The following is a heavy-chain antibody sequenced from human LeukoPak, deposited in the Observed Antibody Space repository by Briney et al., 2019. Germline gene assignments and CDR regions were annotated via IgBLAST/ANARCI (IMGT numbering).Heavy chain of an antibody. J-gene: IGHJ5*02. Sequence: GASVKVSCKVSGYTLTELSMHWVRQAPGKGLEWMGGLDPEDGETIYAQKFQGRVTMTEDTSTDTAYMELSSLRSEDTAVYYCATNRIVVVPAAMWGGWFDPWGQGTLVTVSS. CDR1: GYTLTELS. V-gene: IGHV1-24*01. CDR2: LDPEDGET. D-gene: IGHD2-2*01. CDR3: ATNRIVVVPAAMWGGWFDP.